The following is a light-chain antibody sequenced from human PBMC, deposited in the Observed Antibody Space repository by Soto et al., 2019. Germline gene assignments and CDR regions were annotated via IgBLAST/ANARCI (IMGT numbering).Light chain of an antibody. CDR1: QTLTTRF. CDR3: QQYADLPYT. V-gene: IGKV3-20*01. CDR2: GAS. Sequence: EIVLTQSPGTLSLSPAERATLSCMASQTLTTRFLARYQQKPGQAPRLLIYGASSRATGIPDRFSGSGSVTEYPLTISRLEPEDFAVYSCQQYADLPYTFGQGTTLEIK. J-gene: IGKJ2*01.